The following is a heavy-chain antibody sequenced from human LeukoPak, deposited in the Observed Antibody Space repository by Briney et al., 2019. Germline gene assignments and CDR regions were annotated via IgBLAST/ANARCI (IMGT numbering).Heavy chain of an antibody. CDR3: ARGEAFIAAAGTLYYFDY. J-gene: IGHJ4*02. Sequence: KPSETLSLTCAVYGGTFNGYNWSWIPQPPGKGLVWMGKIYNSRSTNYNPSLKSRVTISVDTSKNQFSLKLSSVTAADTAVYYCARGEAFIAAAGTLYYFDYWGQGTLVTVSS. CDR1: GGTFNGYN. D-gene: IGHD6-13*01. CDR2: IYNSRST. V-gene: IGHV4-34*01.